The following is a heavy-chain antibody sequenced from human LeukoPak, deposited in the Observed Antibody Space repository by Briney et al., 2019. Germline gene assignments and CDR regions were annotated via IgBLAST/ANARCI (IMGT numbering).Heavy chain of an antibody. J-gene: IGHJ1*01. CDR1: GFTFSSYG. V-gene: IGHV3-30*18. CDR3: AKEDVVVITIRYLQH. D-gene: IGHD3-22*01. Sequence: GGSLRLSCAASGFTFSSYGMHWVRQAPGKGLEWVAVISYDGSNEYYADSVKGRFTISRDNSKDTLYLQMNSLRTEDTAIYYCAKEDVVVITIRYLQHWGQGTLVTVSS. CDR2: ISYDGSNE.